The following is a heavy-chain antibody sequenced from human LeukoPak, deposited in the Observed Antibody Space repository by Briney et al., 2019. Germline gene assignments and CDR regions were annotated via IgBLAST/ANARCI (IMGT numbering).Heavy chain of an antibody. CDR2: IHTSGST. CDR3: ARDRYYYDSSARYFDY. V-gene: IGHV4-4*07. J-gene: IGHJ4*02. Sequence: SETLSLTCTVSGDSINRGYYWSWIRQPAGKGLEWTGRIHTSGSTNYSPSLKSRVTMSVDTSKNQFSLKLSSVTAADTAVYYCARDRYYYDSSARYFDYWGQGTLVTVSS. CDR1: GDSINRGYY. D-gene: IGHD3-22*01.